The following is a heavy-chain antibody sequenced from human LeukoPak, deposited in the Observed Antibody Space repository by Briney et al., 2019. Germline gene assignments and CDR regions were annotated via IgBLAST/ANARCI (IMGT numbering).Heavy chain of an antibody. CDR2: ISSSGSTI. CDR3: ARDTLNYYDSSGYSGMDY. D-gene: IGHD3-22*01. V-gene: IGHV3-11*01. CDR1: GFTFSDYY. Sequence: GGSLRLSCAASGFTFSDYYVSWIRQAPGKGLEWVSYISSSGSTIYYADSVKGRFTISRDNAKNSLYLQMNSLRAEDTAVYYCARDTLNYYDSSGYSGMDYWGQGTLVTVSS. J-gene: IGHJ4*02.